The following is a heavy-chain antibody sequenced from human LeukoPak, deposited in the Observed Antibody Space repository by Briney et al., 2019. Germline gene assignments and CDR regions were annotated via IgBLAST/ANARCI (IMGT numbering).Heavy chain of an antibody. CDR1: GFTFSNAW. D-gene: IGHD2-2*02. CDR3: ARLDCSSTSCYNGEDY. CDR2: IKSKTDGGTT. Sequence: PGGSLRLSCAASGFTFSNAWMSWVRQAPGKGLEWVGRIKSKTDGGTTDYAAPVKGRFTISRDDSKNTLYLQMNSLKTEDTAVYYCARLDCSSTSCYNGEDYWGQGTLVTVSS. V-gene: IGHV3-15*01. J-gene: IGHJ4*02.